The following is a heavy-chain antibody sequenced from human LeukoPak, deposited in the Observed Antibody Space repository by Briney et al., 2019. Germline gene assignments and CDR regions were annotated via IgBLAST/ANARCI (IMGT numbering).Heavy chain of an antibody. CDR1: RFTFSSYA. V-gene: IGHV3-23*01. D-gene: IGHD3-10*01. CDR2: ISASGSNT. Sequence: GGSLRLSCAASRFTFSSYAMSWVRQAPGKGLEWVSSISASGSNTYYADSVKGRFTISRDNSKNTLYLQMNSLRAEDTAIYYCAKVERSSRVHYFDYWGQGTLVTVSS. CDR3: AKVERSSRVHYFDY. J-gene: IGHJ4*02.